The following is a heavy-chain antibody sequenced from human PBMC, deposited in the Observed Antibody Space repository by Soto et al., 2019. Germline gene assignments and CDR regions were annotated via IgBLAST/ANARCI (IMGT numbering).Heavy chain of an antibody. CDR3: ARDGGVYDYSPFDY. Sequence: QVQLVQSGAEVKKPGSSVKVSCKASGGTFSSYAISWVRQAPGQGLEWMGGIIPIFGTANYAQKFQGRVTITADESTSTAYIALSSMRSEDTAVYYCARDGGVYDYSPFDYWGQGTLVTVSS. CDR1: GGTFSSYA. J-gene: IGHJ4*02. CDR2: IIPIFGTA. V-gene: IGHV1-69*12. D-gene: IGHD4-4*01.